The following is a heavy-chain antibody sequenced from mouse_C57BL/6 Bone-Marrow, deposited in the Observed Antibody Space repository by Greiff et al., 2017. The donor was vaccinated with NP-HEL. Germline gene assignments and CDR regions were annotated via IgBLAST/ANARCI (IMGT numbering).Heavy chain of an antibody. CDR1: GFTFSSYA. CDR3: TRDDDGSSYYAMDY. CDR2: ISSGGDYI. D-gene: IGHD1-1*01. J-gene: IGHJ4*01. V-gene: IGHV5-9-1*02. Sequence: EVKLEESGEGLVKPGGSLKLSCAASGFTFSSYAMSWVRQTPEKRLEWVAYISSGGDYIYYADTVKGRFTISRDNARNTLYLQMSSLKSEDTAMYYCTRDDDGSSYYAMDYWGQGTSVTVSS.